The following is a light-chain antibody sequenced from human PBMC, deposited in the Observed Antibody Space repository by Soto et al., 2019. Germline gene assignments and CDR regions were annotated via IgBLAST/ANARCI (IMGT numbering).Light chain of an antibody. CDR2: GAY. CDR1: KSVSNKY. CDR3: QQYGSSGT. Sequence: EILLTQSPGTLSLSPGERSTLXXRASKSVSNKYLAWYQQKPGKAPXVLIYGAYNRATGIPDRFSGSGSGPDFTLTISRLEPEDFAVYYCQQYGSSGTFGQGTKVDIK. V-gene: IGKV3-20*01. J-gene: IGKJ1*01.